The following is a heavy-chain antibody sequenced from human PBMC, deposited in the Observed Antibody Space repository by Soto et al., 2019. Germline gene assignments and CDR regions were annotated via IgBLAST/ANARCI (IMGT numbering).Heavy chain of an antibody. CDR3: AREDTSNPFSYYYYGMDV. J-gene: IGHJ6*02. D-gene: IGHD4-4*01. CDR1: GFTFSSYA. V-gene: IGHV3-30-3*01. Sequence: QVQLVESGGGVVQPGRSLRLSCAASGFTFSSYAMHWVRQAPGKGLEWVAVISYDGSNKYYADSVKGRFTISRDNSKNTLYLQMNSLRAADTAVYYCAREDTSNPFSYYYYGMDVWGQGTTVTVSS. CDR2: ISYDGSNK.